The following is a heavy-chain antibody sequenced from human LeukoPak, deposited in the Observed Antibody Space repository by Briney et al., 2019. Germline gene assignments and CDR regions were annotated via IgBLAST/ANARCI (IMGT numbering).Heavy chain of an antibody. J-gene: IGHJ4*02. CDR3: AAFSKGF. V-gene: IGHV3-15*01. Sequence: RGSLRLSCAASGIEFSDVWMTGVRQAPGKGLEWVGRIKSKADGGTTDYAAPVKGRFSISGDDSKNTVYLQMDSLEAEDTAVYYCAAFSKGFWGQGTLVSVSS. CDR2: IKSKADGGTT. CDR1: GIEFSDVW.